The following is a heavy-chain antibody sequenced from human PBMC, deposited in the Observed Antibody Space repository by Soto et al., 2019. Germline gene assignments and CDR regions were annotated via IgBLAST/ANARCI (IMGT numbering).Heavy chain of an antibody. D-gene: IGHD2-8*01. J-gene: IGHJ6*02. V-gene: IGHV3-49*03. Sequence: GGSLRLSCTASGFTFGDYAMSWFRQAPGKGLAWVGFIRSKAYGGTTEYAASVKGRFTISRDDSKSIAYLQMNSLKTEDTAVYYCTRGTSHGGYYYYGMDVWGQGTTVTVSS. CDR1: GFTFGDYA. CDR3: TRGTSHGGYYYYGMDV. CDR2: IRSKAYGGTT.